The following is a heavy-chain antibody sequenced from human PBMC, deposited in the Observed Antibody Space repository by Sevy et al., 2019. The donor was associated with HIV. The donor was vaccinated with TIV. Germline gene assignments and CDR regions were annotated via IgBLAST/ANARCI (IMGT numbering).Heavy chain of an antibody. CDR1: GFTFSSYA. Sequence: GGSLRLSCAASGFTFSSYAMHWVRQAPGKGLEWVAVISYDGSNKYYADSVKGRFTISRDNSKNTLYLQMNSLRAWDTAVYYCARAIYCSGGSCYWDYYYGMDVWGQGTTVTVSS. D-gene: IGHD2-15*01. CDR3: ARAIYCSGGSCYWDYYYGMDV. J-gene: IGHJ6*02. V-gene: IGHV3-30-3*01. CDR2: ISYDGSNK.